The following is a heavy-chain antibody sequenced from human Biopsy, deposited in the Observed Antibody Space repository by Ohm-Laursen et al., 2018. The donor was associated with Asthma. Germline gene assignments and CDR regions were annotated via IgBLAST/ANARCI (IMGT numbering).Heavy chain of an antibody. D-gene: IGHD3-9*01. CDR3: ARTYYDFLTGQVNDALAM. J-gene: IGHJ3*02. CDR1: GYTFINYA. Sequence: ASVTASCKASGYTFINYAIHWVRQAPGQRLEWMGWINAGNGNTKNSEKFQGRVTITRDTSASTAYMDLSSLRSEDTAVYYCARTYYDFLTGQVNDALAMWGQGTVVTVSS. V-gene: IGHV1-3*01. CDR2: INAGNGNT.